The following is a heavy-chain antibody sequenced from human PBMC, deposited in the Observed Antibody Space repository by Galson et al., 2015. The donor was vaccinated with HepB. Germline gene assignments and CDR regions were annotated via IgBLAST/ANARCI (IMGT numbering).Heavy chain of an antibody. V-gene: IGHV3-23*01. D-gene: IGHD3-16*01. CDR2: INGRGSTT. Sequence: SLRLSCAGSGFIFRHHAMAWIRQAPGKGLEWVSGINGRGSTTYYSDAVKGRFSISRDNSKNMVFLQMDNLKVDDTATYYCVKEGAWFGGDWFDPWGQGTLVTV. J-gene: IGHJ5*02. CDR1: GFIFRHHA. CDR3: VKEGAWFGGDWFDP.